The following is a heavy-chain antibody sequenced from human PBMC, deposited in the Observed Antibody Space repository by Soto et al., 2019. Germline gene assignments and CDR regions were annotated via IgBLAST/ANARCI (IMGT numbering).Heavy chain of an antibody. CDR3: THMRGSGLYRMDV. J-gene: IGHJ6*02. Sequence: SGPTRVNPTQTLTLTCTFSGFSLSTSGVGVGWVRQPPGKALDWLALVYSNDDKRVSTSLKSRLKITKETSKNQVVLTVTNIDNVAQATYYCTHMRGSGLYRMDVWGQAT. CDR2: VYSNDDK. V-gene: IGHV2-5*01. D-gene: IGHD3-10*01. CDR1: GFSLSTSGVG.